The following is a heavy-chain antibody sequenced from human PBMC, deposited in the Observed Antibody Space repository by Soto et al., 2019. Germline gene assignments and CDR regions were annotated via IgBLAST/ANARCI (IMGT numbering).Heavy chain of an antibody. CDR1: GFTFTSYG. V-gene: IGHV1-18*01. Sequence: GASVKVSCKASGFTFTSYGITWVRPAPGQGLEWMGWISAYNGNTNYAQKLQGRVTMTTDTSTSTAYMELRSLRPDDTAMYYCARDGVSSTEYTWNYGTYFDYWGQGALVTVSS. CDR2: ISAYNGNT. D-gene: IGHD1-7*01. CDR3: ARDGVSSTEYTWNYGTYFDY. J-gene: IGHJ4*02.